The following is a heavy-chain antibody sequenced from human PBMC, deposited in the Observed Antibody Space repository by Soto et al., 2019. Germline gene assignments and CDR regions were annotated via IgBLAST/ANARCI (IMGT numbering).Heavy chain of an antibody. CDR2: VQSDGGTT. V-gene: IGHV3-74*01. Sequence: PGGSLRLSCAASGFTFSSHWMHWVRQAPGKGLVWVSRVQSDGGTTNYADSVKGRFTISRDNAKNTLYLQMNSLRAEDTAVYYCARDAVPGSGSNDYWGQGTLVTVSS. D-gene: IGHD3-10*01. CDR1: GFTFSSHW. CDR3: ARDAVPGSGSNDY. J-gene: IGHJ4*02.